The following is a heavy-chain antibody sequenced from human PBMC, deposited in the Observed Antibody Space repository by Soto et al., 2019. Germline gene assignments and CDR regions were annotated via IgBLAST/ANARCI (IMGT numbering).Heavy chain of an antibody. D-gene: IGHD3-10*01. J-gene: IGHJ5*02. CDR2: INPSDNTT. CDR1: GYTFTGYY. Sequence: VSCKASGYTFTGYYMHWVRQVPGQGLEWMGIINPSDNTTNYAQKFRGRVTMTSDTSTTTVYMELSSLRSEDTAMYYCARRVTMVRENWFAPWGQGTLVTVSS. V-gene: IGHV1-46*03. CDR3: ARRVTMVRENWFAP.